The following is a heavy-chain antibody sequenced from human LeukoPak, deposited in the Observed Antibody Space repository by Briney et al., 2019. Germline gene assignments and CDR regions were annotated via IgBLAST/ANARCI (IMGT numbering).Heavy chain of an antibody. J-gene: IGHJ4*02. D-gene: IGHD1-26*01. CDR1: GGSISSYY. CDR2: IYSSGST. V-gene: IGHV4-4*07. Sequence: SETLSLTCTVSGGSISSYYWSWIRQPAGKGLEWIGRIYSSGSTNYNPSLKSRVSLSVDTSRNQFSLKVNSVTAADTAVYYCARMYSGTYGGIDYWGQGTLVTVSS. CDR3: ARMYSGTYGGIDY.